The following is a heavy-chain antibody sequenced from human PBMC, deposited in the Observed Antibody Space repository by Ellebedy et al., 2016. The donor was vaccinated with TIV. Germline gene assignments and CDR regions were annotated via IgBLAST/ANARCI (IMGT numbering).Heavy chain of an antibody. J-gene: IGHJ4*02. D-gene: IGHD3-10*01. CDR1: SVSITSYY. V-gene: IGHV4-59*12. Sequence: SETLSLTCTASSVSITSYYWGWVRQPPGKGLQWMGYVFHNGSSSSTPSLESRVTTSIDTSKNQFSLRLTSVTAADTAIYYCAKLGSGSSWGAARDWGQGTLATVSS. CDR2: VFHNGSS. CDR3: AKLGSGSSWGAARD.